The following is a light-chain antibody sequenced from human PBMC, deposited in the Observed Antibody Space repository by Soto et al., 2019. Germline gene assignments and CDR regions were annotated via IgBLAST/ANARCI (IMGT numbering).Light chain of an antibody. CDR3: SSYTSGSTVI. CDR1: SSDIGNYNY. J-gene: IGLJ2*01. CDR2: EVS. V-gene: IGLV2-14*01. Sequence: QSALTQPASVSGSPGQSITISCTGTSSDIGNYNYVSWYQQHPGRAPQLMIYEVSNRPSGVSDRFSGSKSGSTASLTISGLQAEEEADYYCSSYTSGSTVIFGGGTKLTVL.